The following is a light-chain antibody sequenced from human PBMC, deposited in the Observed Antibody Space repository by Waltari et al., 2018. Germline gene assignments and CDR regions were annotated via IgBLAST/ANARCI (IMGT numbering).Light chain of an antibody. CDR1: QSILYSCNSKCY. J-gene: IGKJ1*01. Sequence: VMTQSPDSLAVSLGERVTINCKSSQSILYSCNSKCYLAGYQPKPGQPPKMLIYWASVRESGVPDRFRGSGSGTDFTLTITSLQAEDVAVYYCQQYYALPRTFGQGTKVEI. CDR2: WAS. V-gene: IGKV4-1*01. CDR3: QQYYALPRT.